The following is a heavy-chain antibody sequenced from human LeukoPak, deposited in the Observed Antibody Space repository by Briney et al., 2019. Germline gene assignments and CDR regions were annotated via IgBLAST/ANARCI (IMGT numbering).Heavy chain of an antibody. CDR2: ISYDGSNK. CDR1: GFTFRSYG. CDR3: AKDYYYDSSGDLAGYFDY. Sequence: GGSLRLSCAASGFTFRSYGMHWVRQAPGKGLEWVAVISYDGSNKYYADSVKGRFTISRDNSKNTLYLQMNSLRAEDTAVYYCAKDYYYDSSGDLAGYFDYWGQGTLVTVSS. J-gene: IGHJ4*02. V-gene: IGHV3-30*18. D-gene: IGHD3-22*01.